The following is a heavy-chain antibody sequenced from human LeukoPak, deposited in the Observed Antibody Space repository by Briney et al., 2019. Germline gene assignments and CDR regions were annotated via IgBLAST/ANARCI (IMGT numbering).Heavy chain of an antibody. CDR2: IKTDTGNP. CDR3: ARGRYCLSSKCYLDL. CDR1: GYTFTTYA. V-gene: IGHV7-4-1*02. D-gene: IGHD2-2*01. Sequence: ASVKVSCKASGYTFTTYAMNWVRQAPGQELEWMGWIKTDTGNPTYAQGFTGRFVFSLDTSVSTAYLQISSLTAEDTAVYYCARGRYCLSSKCYLDLWGQGTLVTASS. J-gene: IGHJ4*02.